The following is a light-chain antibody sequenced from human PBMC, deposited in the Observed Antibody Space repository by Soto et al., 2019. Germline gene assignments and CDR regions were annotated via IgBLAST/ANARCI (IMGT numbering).Light chain of an antibody. V-gene: IGKV3-20*01. Sequence: EIVLTRSSGTLSLSPGERATLSCRASQSVSSSYLAWYQQKPGQAPRLLIYAASSRATGIPDRFSGGGSGTDFTLTITRLEPEDFAVYYCQQYGRSPRTFGQGTKVDIK. CDR3: QQYGRSPRT. J-gene: IGKJ1*01. CDR1: QSVSSSY. CDR2: AAS.